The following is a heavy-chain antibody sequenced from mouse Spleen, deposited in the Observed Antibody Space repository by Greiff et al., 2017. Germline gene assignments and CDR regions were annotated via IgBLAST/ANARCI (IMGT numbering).Heavy chain of an antibody. CDR2: IWSDGST. CDR3: ARNSYYGNWAWFAY. CDR1: GFSLTNYA. J-gene: IGHJ3*01. D-gene: IGHD2-10*01. V-gene: IGHV2-4-1*01. Sequence: QVQLKESGPGLVAPSQSLSITCTVSGFSLTNYAVHWVRQSPGKGLEWLGVIWSDGSTDYNAAFISRLSISKDNSKSQVFFKMNSLQADDTAIYYYARNSYYGNWAWFAYWGQGTLVTVSA.